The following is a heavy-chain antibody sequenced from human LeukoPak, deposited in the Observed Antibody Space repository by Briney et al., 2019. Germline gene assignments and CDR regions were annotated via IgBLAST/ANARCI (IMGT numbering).Heavy chain of an antibody. V-gene: IGHV3-48*02. CDR1: GFTFSSYS. D-gene: IGHD3-10*01. Sequence: PGGSLRLSCAASGFTFSSYSMNWVRQAPGKGLEWVSFISSGSSIIHYADSVKGRFTISRDDAKDSLYLQMSGLGDEDTAAYYCAKSRVRNDIIFDYWGQGTLVTVSS. CDR3: AKSRVRNDIIFDY. CDR2: ISSGSSII. J-gene: IGHJ4*02.